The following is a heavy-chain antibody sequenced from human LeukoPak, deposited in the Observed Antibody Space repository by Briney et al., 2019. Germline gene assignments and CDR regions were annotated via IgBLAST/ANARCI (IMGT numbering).Heavy chain of an antibody. D-gene: IGHD1-26*01. CDR2: ISGSGDST. CDR1: GFTFSRFA. J-gene: IGHJ4*02. CDR3: AKGGKWDVTPFDY. Sequence: GGSLRLSCAASGFTFSRFAMSWVRQAPGKGLEWVSGISGSGDSTYYADSVKGRFTISRDNSKDTLYLQVNSLRAEDPAVYYCAKGGKWDVTPFDYWGQGTLVTVSS. V-gene: IGHV3-23*01.